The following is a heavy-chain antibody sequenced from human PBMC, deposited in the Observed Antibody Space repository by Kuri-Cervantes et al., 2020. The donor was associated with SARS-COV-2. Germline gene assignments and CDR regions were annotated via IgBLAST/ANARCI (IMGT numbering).Heavy chain of an antibody. V-gene: IGHV3-30*18. J-gene: IGHJ6*02. CDR2: ISYDGSNK. CDR1: GFNFSRTD. Sequence: GESLKISCAASGFNFSRTDMHWVRQAPGKGLEWVAVISYDGSNKYYADSVKGRFTISRDNSKNTLYLQMNSLRAEDTAVYYCAKEVRSTSCYTSGICGMDVWGQGTTVTVSS. D-gene: IGHD2-2*02. CDR3: AKEVRSTSCYTSGICGMDV.